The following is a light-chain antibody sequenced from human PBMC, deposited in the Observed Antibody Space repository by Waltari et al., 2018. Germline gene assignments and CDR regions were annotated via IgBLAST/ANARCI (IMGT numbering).Light chain of an antibody. J-gene: IGKJ5*01. Sequence: EIVMTQSPDTLSVSPRERATFSCRASQSISSNLAWYQQKPGQGPRLLIYEASTRATSTPARFSGSGSGTDFTLTISSLQSEDSAVYYCQQYNHWPPITFGQGTRLEIK. CDR2: EAS. CDR3: QQYNHWPPIT. V-gene: IGKV3-15*01. CDR1: QSISSN.